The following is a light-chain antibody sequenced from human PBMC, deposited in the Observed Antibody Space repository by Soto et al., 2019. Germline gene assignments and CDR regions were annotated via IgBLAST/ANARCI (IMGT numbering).Light chain of an antibody. V-gene: IGKV1-5*03. CDR3: QQYNSDPYT. J-gene: IGKJ2*01. CDR2: KAS. CDR1: QSISSW. Sequence: DIQMTQSPSTLSASVGDRVTITCRASQSISSWLAWYQQKPGKAPKLLIYKASSLESGVPSRFRGSGSGTEFTLTISSLQPDDFATYYCQQYNSDPYTFCQGTKLEIK.